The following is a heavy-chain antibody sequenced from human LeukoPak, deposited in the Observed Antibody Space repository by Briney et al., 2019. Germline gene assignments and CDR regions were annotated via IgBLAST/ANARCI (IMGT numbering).Heavy chain of an antibody. D-gene: IGHD4-17*01. CDR1: GGTFSSYA. CDR3: ARARVTRYGDYDPYYYGMDV. V-gene: IGHV1-69*04. Sequence: SVKVSCEASGGTFSSYAISWVRQAPGQGLEWMGRIIPILGIANYAQKFQGRVTITAEKSTSTAYMELSSLRSEDTAVYYCARARVTRYGDYDPYYYGMDVWGQGTTVTVSS. CDR2: IIPILGIA. J-gene: IGHJ6*02.